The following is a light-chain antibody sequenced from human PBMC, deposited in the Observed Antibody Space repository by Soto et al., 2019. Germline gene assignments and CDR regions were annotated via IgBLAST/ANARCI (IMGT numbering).Light chain of an antibody. CDR3: QKYTSATFA. Sequence: DIQMTQSPSAMSASLGDRVTFTCRASQGISHYLAWYQQKPGKVPKLLIYAASTLQSGVPSRFSGSGYGTDFTLTISSLQPEDVATYYCQKYTSATFAFGHGTKVD. CDR1: QGISHY. V-gene: IGKV1-27*01. CDR2: AAS. J-gene: IGKJ3*01.